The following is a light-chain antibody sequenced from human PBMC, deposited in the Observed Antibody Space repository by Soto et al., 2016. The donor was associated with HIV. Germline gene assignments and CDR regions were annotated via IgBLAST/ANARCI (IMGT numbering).Light chain of an antibody. V-gene: IGLV3-21*01. CDR2: RDT. J-gene: IGLJ1*01. CDR3: QAWDSTTNLYV. CDR1: NIGSKS. Sequence: SYVLTQPPSVSVAPGKTARITCGGNNIGSKSVHWYQQKPGQSPLMVIYRDTKRPSGIPERFSGSNSGNTATLTISGTQAMDEADYFCQAWDSTTNLYVFGTGTKVTVL.